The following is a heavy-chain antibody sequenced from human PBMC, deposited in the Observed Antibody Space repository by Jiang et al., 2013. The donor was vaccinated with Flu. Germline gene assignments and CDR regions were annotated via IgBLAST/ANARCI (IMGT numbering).Heavy chain of an antibody. Sequence: SGAEVKKPGASVKVSCKVSGYTLTELSMHWVRQAPGKGLEWMGSFDPEDGETIYAQKFQGRVTMTEDTSTDTAYMNLSSLRSEDTAVYYCATDLGRSGWKRGYYLYAFDIWGQGTMVTVSS. D-gene: IGHD6-19*01. V-gene: IGHV1-24*01. CDR3: ATDLGRSGWKRGYYLYAFDI. CDR2: FDPEDGET. J-gene: IGHJ3*02. CDR1: GYTLTELS.